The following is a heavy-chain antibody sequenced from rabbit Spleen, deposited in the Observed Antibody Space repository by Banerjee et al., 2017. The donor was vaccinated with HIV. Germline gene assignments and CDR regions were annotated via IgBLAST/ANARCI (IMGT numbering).Heavy chain of an antibody. D-gene: IGHD8-1*01. CDR2: IDTGSGGT. CDR1: GIDFSSNA. V-gene: IGHV1S40*01. J-gene: IGHJ4*01. CDR3: ARGGYNGVISYFSL. Sequence: QSLEESGGDLVKPGASLTLTCTASGIDFSSNAICWVRQAPGKGLEWIACIDTGSGGTYYASWAKGRFTISKTSSTTVTLQMTSLTAADTATYFCARGGYNGVISYFSLWGPGTLVTVS.